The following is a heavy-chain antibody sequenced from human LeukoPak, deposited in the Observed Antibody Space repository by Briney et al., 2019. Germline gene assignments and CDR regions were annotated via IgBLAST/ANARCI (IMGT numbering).Heavy chain of an antibody. CDR1: GGSISNYY. CDR3: ARDPSYSRGWLDS. V-gene: IGHV4-4*07. Sequence: PSETLSLTCTVSGGSISNYYWNWIRQPAGKGLEWIGRIYSSGSTNYNPSLTSRITMSVDMSKNQDSLKMTSVTASDTAVYYCARDPSYSRGWLDSRGQGTLVTVSS. J-gene: IGHJ4*02. CDR2: IYSSGST. D-gene: IGHD6-19*01.